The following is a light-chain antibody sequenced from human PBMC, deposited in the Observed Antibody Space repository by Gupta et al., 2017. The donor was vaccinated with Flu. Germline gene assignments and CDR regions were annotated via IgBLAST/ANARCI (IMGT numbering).Light chain of an antibody. CDR1: QSVRSN. J-gene: IGKJ4*01. CDR2: GAS. CDR3: QQDNTWPPLS. Sequence: EIVMTQSPATLSVSPGERATLSCRASQSVRSNLAWYQQKPGQAPRLLIYGASTRATGIPASFSGSGYGTEFTLTISSRQSEDFAVYYCQQDNTWPPLSFGGGTKLEIK. V-gene: IGKV3-15*01.